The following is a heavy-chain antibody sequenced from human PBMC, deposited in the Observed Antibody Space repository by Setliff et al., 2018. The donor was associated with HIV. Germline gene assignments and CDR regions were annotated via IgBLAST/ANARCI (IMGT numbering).Heavy chain of an antibody. V-gene: IGHV1-18*01. CDR1: GYTFINYA. Sequence: ASVKVSCKASGYTFINYAVTWVRQAPGQGLEWLGWISTYNGNTNYAQKLQGRVTMTTDTSTSTAYMELRSLRSDDTAVYYCVRGGAAYNRDYNEYYYMDVWGTGTTVTVSS. CDR3: VRGGAAYNRDYNEYYYMDV. D-gene: IGHD1-7*01. CDR2: ISTYNGNT. J-gene: IGHJ6*03.